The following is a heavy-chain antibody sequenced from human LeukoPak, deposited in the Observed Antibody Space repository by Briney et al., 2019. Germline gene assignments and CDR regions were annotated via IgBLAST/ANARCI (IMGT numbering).Heavy chain of an antibody. V-gene: IGHV3-7*01. Sequence: GGSLRLSCSASGFTFSDYWMTWVRQAPGKGLEWVANIKQDGSEKYYVDSVKDRFTISRDNAKNSLYLQMTSLRAEDTAVYYCAKTRMWLREFDYWGQGTLVTVSS. CDR1: GFTFSDYW. J-gene: IGHJ4*02. CDR2: IKQDGSEK. D-gene: IGHD5-12*01. CDR3: AKTRMWLREFDY.